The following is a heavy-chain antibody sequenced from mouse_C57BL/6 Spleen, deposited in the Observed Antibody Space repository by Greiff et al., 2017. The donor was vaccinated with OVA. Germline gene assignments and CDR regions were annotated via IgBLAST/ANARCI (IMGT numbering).Heavy chain of an antibody. CDR3: AMGIYYDYAFAY. Sequence: VQLQQSGAELVKPGASVKVSCKASGYTFTSYWMHWVKQRPGQGLEWIGRIHPSDSDTNYNQKFKGKATLTVDKSSSTAYMQLSSLTSEDSAVYYCAMGIYYDYAFAYWGQGTLVTVSA. CDR2: IHPSDSDT. D-gene: IGHD2-4*01. J-gene: IGHJ3*01. CDR1: GYTFTSYW. V-gene: IGHV1-74*01.